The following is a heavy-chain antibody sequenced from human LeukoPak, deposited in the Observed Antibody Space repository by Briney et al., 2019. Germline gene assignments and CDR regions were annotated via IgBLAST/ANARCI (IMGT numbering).Heavy chain of an antibody. CDR2: IIPILGIA. CDR1: GGSFSSYA. CDR3: ARGLIMQVEGARIEMATILDAFDI. V-gene: IGHV1-69*04. J-gene: IGHJ3*02. D-gene: IGHD5-24*01. Sequence: SVKVSCKASGGSFSSYASSWVRQAPGQGSEWMGRIIPILGIANHAQKFQGRVTITADKSTSTAYMELSRLRSEDTAVYSCARGLIMQVEGARIEMATILDAFDIWGQGTMVTVSS.